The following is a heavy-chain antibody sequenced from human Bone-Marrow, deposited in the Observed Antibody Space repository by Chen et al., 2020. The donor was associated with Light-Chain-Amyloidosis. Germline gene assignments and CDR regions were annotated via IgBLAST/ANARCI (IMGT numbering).Heavy chain of an antibody. V-gene: IGHV3-23*04. D-gene: IGHD2-2*01. CDR2: VSGSTVST. Sequence: VQLVESGGGLVQPGGSLRLSCATSGFNFSSFGMSWVRQAPGKGLEWVSTVSGSTVSTYYAGAVKGRFIISRDNSKSTLYLQMNSLRAEDTAVYYCAKDRCTSISCSDFDYWGQGTLVTVSS. CDR3: AKDRCTSISCSDFDY. J-gene: IGHJ4*02. CDR1: GFNFSSFG.